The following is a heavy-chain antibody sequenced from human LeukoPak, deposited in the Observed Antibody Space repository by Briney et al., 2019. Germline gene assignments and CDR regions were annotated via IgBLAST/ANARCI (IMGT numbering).Heavy chain of an antibody. CDR3: ARGAMEGYCSSTSCSPDFDY. D-gene: IGHD2-2*01. CDR2: INHSGST. CDR1: GGSFSGYY. V-gene: IGHV4-34*01. Sequence: SETPSLTCAVYGGSFSGYYWSWIRQPPGKGLEWIGEINHSGSTNYNPSLKSRVTISVDTSKNQFSLKLSSVTAADTAVYYCARGAMEGYCSSTSCSPDFDYWGQGTLVTVSS. J-gene: IGHJ4*02.